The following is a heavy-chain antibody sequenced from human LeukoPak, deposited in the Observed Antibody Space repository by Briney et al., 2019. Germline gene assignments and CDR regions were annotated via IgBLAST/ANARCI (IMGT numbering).Heavy chain of an antibody. D-gene: IGHD6-6*01. CDR2: IYPGDSDT. Sequence: GESLKISCQSSGYTFTSYWIGWVRQMPGKGLQWMGIIYPGDSDTTYSPPFQGQVTISADKSISTAYLQWSSLKASDTAIYYCARLIVGSSSTGWFDPWGQGTLVTVSS. J-gene: IGHJ5*02. V-gene: IGHV5-51*01. CDR1: GYTFTSYW. CDR3: ARLIVGSSSTGWFDP.